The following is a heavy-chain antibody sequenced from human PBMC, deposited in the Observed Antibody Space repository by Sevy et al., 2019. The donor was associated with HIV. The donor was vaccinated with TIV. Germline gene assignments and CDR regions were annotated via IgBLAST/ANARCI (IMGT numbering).Heavy chain of an antibody. D-gene: IGHD5-18*01. Sequence: GGSLRLSCAASGFSVNSNYMTWVRQAPGKGLEGVSVIYSDETTYHADSVKDRFTISRDHSKNMLYLQMSSLRAEDTAIYYCARGKNGYGYALNYWGQGTLVTVSS. J-gene: IGHJ4*02. CDR2: IYSDETT. CDR1: GFSVNSNY. CDR3: ARGKNGYGYALNY. V-gene: IGHV3-66*01.